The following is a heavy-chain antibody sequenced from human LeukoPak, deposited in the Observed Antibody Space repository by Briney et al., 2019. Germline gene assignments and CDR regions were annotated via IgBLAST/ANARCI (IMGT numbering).Heavy chain of an antibody. Sequence: GGSLRLSCAASGFTFSSYAMSWVRQAPGKGLEWVSAISGSGGSTYYADSVKGRFTISRDNSKNTLYLQMNSLRAEDTAVYYCAKDLYSSGWYDSDAFDIWGQGTMVTVSS. J-gene: IGHJ3*02. D-gene: IGHD6-19*01. CDR1: GFTFSSYA. V-gene: IGHV3-23*01. CDR3: AKDLYSSGWYDSDAFDI. CDR2: ISGSGGST.